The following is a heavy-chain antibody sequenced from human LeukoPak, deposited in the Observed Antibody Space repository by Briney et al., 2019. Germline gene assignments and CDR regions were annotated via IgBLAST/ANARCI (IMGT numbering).Heavy chain of an antibody. CDR2: INPSGDST. V-gene: IGHV1-46*01. CDR1: VYTFTSYD. J-gene: IGHJ4*02. D-gene: IGHD2-21*02. CDR3: ASVLYCGADCYSGRYFFDY. Sequence: ASMKVSCKASVYTFTSYDMHWVRQAPGQGLEWMGIINPSGDSTSYAQKFQVRVTMTRDTSTSTVYMELSSLRSEDTAVYYCASVLYCGADCYSGRYFFDYWGQGTLVTVSS.